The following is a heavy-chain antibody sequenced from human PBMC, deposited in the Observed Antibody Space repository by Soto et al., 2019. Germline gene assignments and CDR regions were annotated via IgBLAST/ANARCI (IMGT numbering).Heavy chain of an antibody. J-gene: IGHJ4*02. D-gene: IGHD4-17*01. CDR1: GGSISSYY. CDR2: IYYSGST. CDR3: ARGVLMTTDLFDY. V-gene: IGHV4-59*01. Sequence: QVQLQESGPGLVKPSETLSLTCTVSGGSISSYYWSWIRQPPGKGLEWIGYIYYSGSTNYNPSLKSRVTISVDTSKNQFSLKLSSVTAADTAVYYCARGVLMTTDLFDYWGQGTLVTVSS.